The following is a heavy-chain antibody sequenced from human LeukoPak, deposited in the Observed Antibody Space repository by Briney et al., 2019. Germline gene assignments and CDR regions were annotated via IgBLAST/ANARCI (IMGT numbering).Heavy chain of an antibody. V-gene: IGHV3-7*01. CDR1: GFTFSSYW. Sequence: GGSLRLSCAASGFTFSSYWMSWVRQAPGKGLEWVANIKQDGSEKYYVDSVKGRFTISRDNAKNSLYLQMNSLRAEDTAVYYCARDGIIAQKGRSPNNYYYMDVWGKGTTVTVSS. CDR3: ARDGIIAQKGRSPNNYYYMDV. CDR2: IKQDGSEK. J-gene: IGHJ6*03. D-gene: IGHD1-26*01.